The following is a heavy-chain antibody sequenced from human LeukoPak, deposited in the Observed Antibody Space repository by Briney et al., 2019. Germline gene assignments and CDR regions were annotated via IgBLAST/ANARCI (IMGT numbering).Heavy chain of an antibody. V-gene: IGHV3-7*01. CDR1: GFTFSNAW. CDR3: ARGEFAWIQGSYGINV. D-gene: IGHD5-18*01. J-gene: IGHJ6*02. CDR2: IKQDGSDK. Sequence: GGSLRLSCAASGFTFSNAWMSWVRQAPAKGPEWVANIKQDGSDKYYVDSVKGRFTISRDNAKNALYLQMNSLRAEDTAVYYCARGEFAWIQGSYGINVWGQGTTVTVSS.